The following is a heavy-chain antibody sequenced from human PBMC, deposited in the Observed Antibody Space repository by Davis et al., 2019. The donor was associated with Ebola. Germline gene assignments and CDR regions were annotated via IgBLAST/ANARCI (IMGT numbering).Heavy chain of an antibody. D-gene: IGHD1-26*01. V-gene: IGHV3-48*03. CDR3: ARMTHSGTYLDAPDI. CDR1: GFTFYRYE. J-gene: IGHJ3*02. Sequence: PGGSLRLSCAASGFTFYRYEMNWVRQAPGKGLEWVSYISGSATSTFYADSVRGRFIISRDNAKNFLFLQMNNLRAEDTALYYCARMTHSGTYLDAPDIWGQGTMVTVSS. CDR2: ISGSATST.